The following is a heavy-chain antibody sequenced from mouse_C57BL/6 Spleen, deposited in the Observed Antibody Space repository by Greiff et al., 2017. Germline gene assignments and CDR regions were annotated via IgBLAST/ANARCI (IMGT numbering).Heavy chain of an antibody. J-gene: IGHJ3*01. D-gene: IGHD2-1*01. Sequence: EVMLVESGGGLVKPGGSLKLSCAASGFTFSDYGMHWVRQAPEKGLEWVAYISSGSSTIYYADTVKGRFTISRDNAKNTLFLQMTSLRSEDTAMYYCALYSSAWFAYWGQGTLVTVSA. CDR3: ALYSSAWFAY. CDR1: GFTFSDYG. CDR2: ISSGSSTI. V-gene: IGHV5-17*01.